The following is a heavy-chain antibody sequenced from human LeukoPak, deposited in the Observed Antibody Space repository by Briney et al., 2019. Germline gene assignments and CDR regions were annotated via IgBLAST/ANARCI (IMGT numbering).Heavy chain of an antibody. D-gene: IGHD2-21*02. CDR3: ASFYCGGDCYPPPSYFQH. Sequence: SVKVSCTASGGTFSSYAISWVRQAPGPGFEWMGGIIPIFGTANYAQKFQGRVTITADESTSTAYMELSSLRSEDTAVYYCASFYCGGDCYPPPSYFQHWGQGTLVTVSS. CDR2: IIPIFGTA. V-gene: IGHV1-69*13. CDR1: GGTFSSYA. J-gene: IGHJ1*01.